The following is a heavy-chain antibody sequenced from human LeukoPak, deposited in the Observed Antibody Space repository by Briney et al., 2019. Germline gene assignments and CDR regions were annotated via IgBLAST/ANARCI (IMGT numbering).Heavy chain of an antibody. CDR1: GGSFSGYH. CDR3: ARGTTIFGVVIRNYYYYGMDV. J-gene: IGHJ6*02. D-gene: IGHD3-3*01. V-gene: IGHV4-34*01. CDR2: INHSGST. Sequence: SETLSLTCAVYGGSFSGYHWSWIRQPPGKGLEWIGEINHSGSTNYNPSLKSRVTISVDTSKNQFSLKLSSVTAADTAVYYCARGTTIFGVVIRNYYYYGMDVWGQGTTVTVSS.